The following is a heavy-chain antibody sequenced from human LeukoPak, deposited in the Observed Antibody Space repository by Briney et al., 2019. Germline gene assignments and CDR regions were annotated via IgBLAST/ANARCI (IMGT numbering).Heavy chain of an antibody. CDR3: ARARVWFGAKNFDY. V-gene: IGHV4-34*01. D-gene: IGHD3-10*01. J-gene: IGHJ4*02. CDR2: INHSGST. Sequence: KPSETLSLTCAVYGGSFNGYYWSWIRQPSGKGLEWIGEINHSGSTNYNPSLKSRVTISVDTSKNQFSLKLSSVTAADTAVYYCARARVWFGAKNFDYWGQGTLVTVSS. CDR1: GGSFNGYY.